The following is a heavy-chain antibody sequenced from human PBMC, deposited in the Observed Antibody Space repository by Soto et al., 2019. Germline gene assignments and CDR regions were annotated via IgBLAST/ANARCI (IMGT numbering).Heavy chain of an antibody. V-gene: IGHV1-18*04. J-gene: IGHJ6*02. D-gene: IGHD2-15*01. CDR2: ISASNGNT. Sequence: GXSVKTSGKDSGYTFTSYGMSWLRRAPGQGLELIGWISASNGNTSYSQALQGRVTMTTDTSTSTAYMELRSMSSDDTAVYYCARGGWRCSSGASCYRSQFDYYYNGMDVWGQGTTVTVSS. CDR1: GYTFTSYG. CDR3: ARGGWRCSSGASCYRSQFDYYYNGMDV.